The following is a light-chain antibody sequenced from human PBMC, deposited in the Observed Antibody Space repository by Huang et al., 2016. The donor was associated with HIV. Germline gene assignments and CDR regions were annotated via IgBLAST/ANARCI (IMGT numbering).Light chain of an antibody. CDR2: AAS. Sequence: DIQMTQSPSSLSASVGDRVTITCRASQGIRNSLAWYQQKPGKAPKLLLYAASTLESGVPSRFSGSGSGTDYTLTISNLQPEDSATFYCQQYYTIRAFGQGTKVEIK. J-gene: IGKJ1*01. V-gene: IGKV1-NL1*01. CDR3: QQYYTIRA. CDR1: QGIRNS.